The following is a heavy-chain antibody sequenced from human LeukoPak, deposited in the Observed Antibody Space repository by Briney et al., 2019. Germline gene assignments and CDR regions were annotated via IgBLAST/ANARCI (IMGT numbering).Heavy chain of an antibody. D-gene: IGHD2-2*01. CDR3: ARLASDIVVVPAAV. CDR1: GYTFTGYY. Sequence: ASVKVSCKASGYTFTGYYMHWVRQAPGQGLEWMGWINPNSGGTNYAQKFQGRVTMTRDTSISTAYMELSRLRSDDTAVYYCARLASDIVVVPAAVWGPGTLVTVSS. CDR2: INPNSGGT. V-gene: IGHV1-2*02. J-gene: IGHJ4*02.